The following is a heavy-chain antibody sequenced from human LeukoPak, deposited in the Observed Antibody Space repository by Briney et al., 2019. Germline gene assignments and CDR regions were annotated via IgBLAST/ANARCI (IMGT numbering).Heavy chain of an antibody. CDR2: ISAYNGNT. CDR1: GYTFTSYY. Sequence: ASVKVSCKASGYTFTSYYMHWVRQAPGQGLEWMGWISAYNGNTNYAQKFQGRVTVTTDTSTSTAYMELRSLTSDDTAVYYCASADCSSDSCFYYYYYFGMDVWGQGTTVTVSS. V-gene: IGHV1-18*04. J-gene: IGHJ6*02. CDR3: ASADCSSDSCFYYYYYFGMDV. D-gene: IGHD2-2*01.